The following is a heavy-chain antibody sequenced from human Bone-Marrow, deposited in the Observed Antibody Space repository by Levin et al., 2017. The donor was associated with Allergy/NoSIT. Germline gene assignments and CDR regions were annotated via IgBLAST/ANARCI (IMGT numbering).Heavy chain of an antibody. V-gene: IGHV3-23*01. CDR2: ISGSGGST. J-gene: IGHJ4*02. CDR1: GFTFSSYA. D-gene: IGHD4-23*01. Sequence: TGGSLRLSCAASGFTFSSYAMSWVRQAPGKGLEWVSAISGSGGSTYYADSVKGRFTISRDNSKNTLYLQMNSLRAEDTAVYYCAKDRLDGDYGGGYLDYWGQGTLVTVSS. CDR3: AKDRLDGDYGGGYLDY.